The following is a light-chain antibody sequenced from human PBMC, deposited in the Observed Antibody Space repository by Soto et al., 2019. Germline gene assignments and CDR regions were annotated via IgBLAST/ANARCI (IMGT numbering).Light chain of an antibody. CDR3: KQRYSTGYT. CDR2: AES. V-gene: IGKV1-39*01. CDR1: QSISTW. J-gene: IGKJ2*01. Sequence: DIQMTQSPSPMSASVRDRVTLTCRASQSISTWLAWYQQKPGKVPKVLIYAESSLQSGVPSRFSGSGSGTDCTLTISGLQREEGATDYGKQRYSTGYTGGKGTQVDIK.